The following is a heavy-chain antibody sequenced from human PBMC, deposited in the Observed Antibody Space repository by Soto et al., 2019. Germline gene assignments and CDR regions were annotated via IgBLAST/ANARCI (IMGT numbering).Heavy chain of an antibody. J-gene: IGHJ4*02. Sequence: QVQLQQWGAGLLKPSETLSLTCAVYGGSFSGYSWTWIRQPPGTGLEWIGEINHSGSTNYTPSLKSRVTISVDTSKNQFSLKLTSVTAADTAVYYCARDNITGLFDYWGQGTLVTVSS. CDR2: INHSGST. D-gene: IGHD2-8*02. CDR1: GGSFSGYS. V-gene: IGHV4-34*01. CDR3: ARDNITGLFDY.